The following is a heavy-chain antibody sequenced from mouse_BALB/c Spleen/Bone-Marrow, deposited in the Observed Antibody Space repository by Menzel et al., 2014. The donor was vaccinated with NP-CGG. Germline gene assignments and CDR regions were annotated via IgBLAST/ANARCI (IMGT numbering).Heavy chain of an antibody. CDR2: ISDGGSYT. V-gene: IGHV5-4*02. CDR3: ARFYYYGSSYFDV. CDR1: GFTFXDYY. J-gene: IGHJ1*01. Sequence: EVKVVESGGGLVKPGGSLKLSCAASGFTFXDYYMYWVRQTPEKRLEWVATISDGGSYTYYPDSVKGRFTISRDNAKNNLYLQMSSLKSEDTAMYYCARFYYYGSSYFDVWGAGTTVTVSS. D-gene: IGHD1-1*01.